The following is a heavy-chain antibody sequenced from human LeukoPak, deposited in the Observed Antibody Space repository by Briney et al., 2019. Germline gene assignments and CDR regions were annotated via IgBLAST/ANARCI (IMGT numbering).Heavy chain of an antibody. V-gene: IGHV4-39*01. Sequence: PSETLSLTCIVSGVSTSSSSYDWGWIRQPPGKGLEWIGTTYYNGNTYYNPSLKSRVTMSIDTSKNQFSLRLTSVTAADTAVYYWVRQPGYSYLTTYSYCYMDVWGKGTTVTVSS. CDR3: VRQPGYSYLTTYSYCYMDV. J-gene: IGHJ6*03. CDR1: GVSTSSSSYD. D-gene: IGHD5-18*01. CDR2: TYYNGNT.